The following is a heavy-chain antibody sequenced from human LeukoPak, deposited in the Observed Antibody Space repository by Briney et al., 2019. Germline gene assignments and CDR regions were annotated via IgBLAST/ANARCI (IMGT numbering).Heavy chain of an antibody. D-gene: IGHD5-18*01. V-gene: IGHV4-59*01. CDR2: IYYSGST. Sequence: SETLSLTCAVYGASISSYYWSWIRQPPGKGLEWGGYIYYSGSTNYNPSLKSRVTISVDTSKNQFSLKLSSVTAADTAVYYCARAQGQWIQLPAYYYMDVWGKGTTVTISS. CDR1: GASISSYY. CDR3: ARAQGQWIQLPAYYYMDV. J-gene: IGHJ6*03.